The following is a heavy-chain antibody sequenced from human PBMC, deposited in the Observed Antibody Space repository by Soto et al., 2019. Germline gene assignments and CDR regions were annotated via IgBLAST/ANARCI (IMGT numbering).Heavy chain of an antibody. D-gene: IGHD2-21*01. Sequence: EVQPLESGGDSVQPGGSVRLSCAGSGFTFINYAMNWVRQAPGKGLEWVSTISGGGDATFFADSVRGRFTFSRDNYKNTVTLQMNRLGVDDTAVYYCARKVVGSTSRPDYWYFDLWGRGTLVTVSS. CDR1: GFTFINYA. J-gene: IGHJ2*01. V-gene: IGHV3-23*01. CDR2: ISGGGDAT. CDR3: ARKVVGSTSRPDYWYFDL.